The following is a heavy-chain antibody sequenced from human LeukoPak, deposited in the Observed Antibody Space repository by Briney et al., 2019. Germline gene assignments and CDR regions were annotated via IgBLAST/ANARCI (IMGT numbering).Heavy chain of an antibody. V-gene: IGHV1-18*01. J-gene: IGHJ2*01. CDR2: ISAYNGNT. D-gene: IGHD3-22*01. CDR3: ARVVRSSYYDSSGYYDSYWYFDL. CDR1: GYTFTSYG. Sequence: ASVKVSCKASGYTFTSYGISWVRQAPGQGLEWMGWISAYNGNTNYAQKLQGRVTMTTDTSTSTAYMELRSLRSDDTAVYYCARVVRSSYYDSSGYYDSYWYFDLWGRSTLVTVSS.